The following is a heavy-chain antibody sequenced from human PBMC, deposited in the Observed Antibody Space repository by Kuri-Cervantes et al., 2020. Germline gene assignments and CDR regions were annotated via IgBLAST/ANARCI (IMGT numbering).Heavy chain of an antibody. CDR2: IYSGGST. CDR1: GFTVSSNY. CDR3: ARDYPTPYSDYVWARYYGMDV. J-gene: IGHJ6*02. D-gene: IGHD3-16*01. Sequence: GGSLRLSCAASGFTVSSNYMSWVRQAPGKGLEWVSVIYSGGSTYYADSVKGRFTIPRDNSKNTLYLQMNSLRAEDTAVYYCARDYPTPYSDYVWARYYGMDVWGQGTTVTVSS. V-gene: IGHV3-66*01.